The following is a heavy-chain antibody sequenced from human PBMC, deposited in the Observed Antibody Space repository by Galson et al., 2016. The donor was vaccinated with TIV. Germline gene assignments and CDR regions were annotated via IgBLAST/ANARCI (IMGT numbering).Heavy chain of an antibody. D-gene: IGHD3-22*01. Sequence: ETLSLTCAVYGGSFSGSYWGWIRQPPGKGLEWIGEINPSGSTNYNPSLKSRVTISIDTSKNQFSLKLSSVTAADTAMYYCARVYERYDTGGYYHYYMDVWDKGTTVTVAS. J-gene: IGHJ6*03. CDR2: INPSGST. CDR3: ARVYERYDTGGYYHYYMDV. CDR1: GGSFSGSY. V-gene: IGHV4-34*01.